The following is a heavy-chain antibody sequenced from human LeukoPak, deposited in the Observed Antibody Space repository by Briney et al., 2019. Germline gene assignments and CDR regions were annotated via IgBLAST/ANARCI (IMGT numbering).Heavy chain of an antibody. J-gene: IGHJ4*02. Sequence: ASVKVSCKVSGYSLIELSLHWVRQAPGEGLEWMGNFDPEDGETIYAQKFQGRVTMSKDASTQTAYMELSSLRSEDRTVYYCATGRGFFDFWGQGTLVTVSS. CDR2: FDPEDGET. V-gene: IGHV1-24*01. CDR1: GYSLIELS. CDR3: ATGRGFFDF.